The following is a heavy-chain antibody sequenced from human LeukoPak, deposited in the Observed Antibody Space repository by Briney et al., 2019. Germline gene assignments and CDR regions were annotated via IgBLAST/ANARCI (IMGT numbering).Heavy chain of an antibody. CDR3: ASGRTDIVVVPATLRNYFFDY. CDR1: GGTFSSYA. V-gene: IGHV1-69*06. Sequence: SVKVSCKASGGTFSSYAISWVRQAPGQGLEWMGGIIPMFGTANYAQKFQGRVTISADKSTSTAYMELSSLRSEDTAVYYCASGRTDIVVVPATLRNYFFDYWGQGTLVTVSS. CDR2: IIPMFGTA. D-gene: IGHD2-2*01. J-gene: IGHJ4*02.